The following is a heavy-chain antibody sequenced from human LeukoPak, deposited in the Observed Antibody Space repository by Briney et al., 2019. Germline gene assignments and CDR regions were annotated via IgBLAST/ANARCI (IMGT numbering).Heavy chain of an antibody. CDR2: IYSGGST. Sequence: GGSLRLSCAASGFTVSSNYMSWVRQAPGKGLEWVSVIYSGGSTYYADSVKGRFTISRDNSKNTLYLQMNSLRAEDTAVYYCARSYDSSGYYFSGAFDIWGQGTMVTVSS. CDR1: GFTVSSNY. CDR3: ARSYDSSGYYFSGAFDI. J-gene: IGHJ3*02. V-gene: IGHV3-66*01. D-gene: IGHD3-22*01.